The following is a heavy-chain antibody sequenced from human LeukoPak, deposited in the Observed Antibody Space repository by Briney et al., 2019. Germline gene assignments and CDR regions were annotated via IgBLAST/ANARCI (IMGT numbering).Heavy chain of an antibody. V-gene: IGHV3-21*01. CDR1: GFTFSSYS. Sequence: GGSLRLSCAASGFTFSSYSMNWVRQAPGKGLEWVSSISSSSSYIYYADSVKGRFTISRDNAKNSLYLQMNSLRAEDTAVYYCARELRVTIFGVVTTPNWFDPWGQGTLVTVSP. CDR3: ARELRVTIFGVVTTPNWFDP. D-gene: IGHD3-3*01. CDR2: ISSSSSYI. J-gene: IGHJ5*02.